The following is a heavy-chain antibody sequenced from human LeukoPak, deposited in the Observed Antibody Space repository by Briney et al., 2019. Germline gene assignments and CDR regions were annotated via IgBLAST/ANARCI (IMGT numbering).Heavy chain of an antibody. J-gene: IGHJ6*03. CDR2: IYRGGST. V-gene: IGHV3-53*05. CDR3: AKTSLSDASGHYYYMDV. Sequence: GGSLRLSCVASGFTVTSDYMTWVRQAPGKGLEWISVIYRGGSTYYADSVKARFTISRDNSQNTVSLQVNNLRIEDTALYYCAKTSLSDASGHYYYMDVWGKGTTVTVSS. D-gene: IGHD3-3*01. CDR1: GFTVTSDY.